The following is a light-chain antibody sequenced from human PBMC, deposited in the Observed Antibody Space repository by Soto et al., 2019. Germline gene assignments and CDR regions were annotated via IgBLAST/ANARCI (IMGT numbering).Light chain of an antibody. CDR3: QQYGSSPRT. V-gene: IGKV3-20*01. CDR1: QSISSSY. CDR2: GVS. Sequence: IVLTQSPGTLSLSPWERATLSCRASQSISSSYFAWYQQKPGQAPRLLVYGVSSRATDVPDRFSGSGSGTDFTLTISRLEPEDFAVYYCQQYGSSPRTFGQGTKVDIK. J-gene: IGKJ1*01.